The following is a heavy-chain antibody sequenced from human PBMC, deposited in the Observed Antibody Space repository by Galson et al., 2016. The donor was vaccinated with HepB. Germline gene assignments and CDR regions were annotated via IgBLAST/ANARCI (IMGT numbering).Heavy chain of an antibody. CDR3: ARIARETIFFGSSGYYGFEY. CDR1: GGTSNNFA. J-gene: IGHJ4*02. Sequence: SVKVSCKASGGTSNNFALSWVRQAPGQGLQWMGGISPTFGAAYYAQKFQGRVTITADKSTSTAYLELSSLTSEDTAIYYCARIARETIFFGSSGYYGFEYWGQGTRVTVSS. CDR2: ISPTFGAA. V-gene: IGHV1-69*06. D-gene: IGHD6-19*01.